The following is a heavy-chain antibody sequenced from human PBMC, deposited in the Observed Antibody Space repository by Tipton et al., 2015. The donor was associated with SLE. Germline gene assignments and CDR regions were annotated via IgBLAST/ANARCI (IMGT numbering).Heavy chain of an antibody. D-gene: IGHD5-12*01. Sequence: TLSLTCAVYGGSFSGYYWSWIRQPPGKGLEWIGEINHSGSTNYNPSLKSRVTISVDTSKNQFSLKLSSVTAADTAVYYCARVGSGYDIDYWGQGTLVTASS. CDR2: INHSGST. V-gene: IGHV4-34*01. CDR1: GGSFSGYY. J-gene: IGHJ4*02. CDR3: ARVGSGYDIDY.